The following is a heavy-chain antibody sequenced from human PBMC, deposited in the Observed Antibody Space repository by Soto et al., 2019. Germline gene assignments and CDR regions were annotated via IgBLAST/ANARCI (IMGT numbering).Heavy chain of an antibody. Sequence: EVQLVESGGGLVKPGGSLRLSCAASGFTFSSYSMNWVRQAPGKGLEWVASISSSSSYIYYADSVKGRFTISRDNAKKSLYRQMNSLRAEDTALYFFAREQRSGGYDMDVWGKGTTVTVSS. CDR3: AREQRSGGYDMDV. J-gene: IGHJ6*03. CDR2: ISSSSSYI. V-gene: IGHV3-21*01. D-gene: IGHD1-1*01. CDR1: GFTFSSYS.